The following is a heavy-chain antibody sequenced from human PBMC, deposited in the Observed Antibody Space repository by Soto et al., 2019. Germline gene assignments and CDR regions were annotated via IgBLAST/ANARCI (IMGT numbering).Heavy chain of an antibody. V-gene: IGHV3-30-3*01. D-gene: IGHD3-16*02. CDR3: VRDRLRLGELSLLGYFDY. CDR2: ISHDGSTR. Sequence: QVQLVESGGGVVQPGRSLRLSCAASEFIFSSYVVHWVRQAPGKGLEWVASISHDGSTRYYVDSVKGRFTISRDKSENNLFLQMNNLRTEDTAVYYCVRDRLRLGELSLLGYFDYWGQGTLVTVSS. CDR1: EFIFSSYV. J-gene: IGHJ4*02.